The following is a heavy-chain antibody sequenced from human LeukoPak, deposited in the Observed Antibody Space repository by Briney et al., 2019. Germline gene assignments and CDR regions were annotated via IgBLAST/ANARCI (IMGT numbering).Heavy chain of an antibody. CDR3: AGGSSGSVYYYYYYMDV. CDR2: INPNSGGT. J-gene: IGHJ6*03. Sequence: ASVKVSCKASGCTFTGYYMHWVRQAPGQGHEWRGWINPNSGGTNYAQKFQGRVTMTRDTSISTAYMELSRLRSDDTAVYYCAGGSSGSVYYYYYYMDVWGKGTTVTVSS. V-gene: IGHV1-2*02. D-gene: IGHD6-19*01. CDR1: GCTFTGYY.